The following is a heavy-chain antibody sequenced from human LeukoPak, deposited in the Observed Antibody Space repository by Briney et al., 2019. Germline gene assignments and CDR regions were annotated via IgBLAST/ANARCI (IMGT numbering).Heavy chain of an antibody. V-gene: IGHV1-69*01. D-gene: IGHD2-2*01. Sequence: SVKVSCKASGGTFSSYAISWVRQAPGQGLEWMGGIIPIFGTANYAQKFQGRVTITADESTSTAYMELSSLRSEDTAVYYCARGARPAPLYGMDGWGQGTTVTVSS. J-gene: IGHJ6*02. CDR1: GGTFSSYA. CDR3: ARGARPAPLYGMDG. CDR2: IIPIFGTA.